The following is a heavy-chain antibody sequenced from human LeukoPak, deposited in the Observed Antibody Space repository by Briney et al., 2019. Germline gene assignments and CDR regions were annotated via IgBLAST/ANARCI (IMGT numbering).Heavy chain of an antibody. J-gene: IGHJ4*02. CDR3: ARDSSSSGHPFDY. V-gene: IGHV4-61*02. D-gene: IGHD6-6*01. CDR2: IYTSGST. CDR1: GGSISSGSYY. Sequence: SETLSLTCTVSGGSISSGSYYWSWLRQPAGKGLEWIGRIYTSGSTNYNPSLKSRVTISVDTSKNQFSLKLSSVTAADTAVYYCARDSSSSGHPFDYWGQGTLVTVSS.